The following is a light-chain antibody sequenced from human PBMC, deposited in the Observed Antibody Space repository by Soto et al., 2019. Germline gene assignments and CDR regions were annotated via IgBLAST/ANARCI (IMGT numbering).Light chain of an antibody. CDR2: VAS. CDR1: QSISSSY. Sequence: DIQMTQSPSSLSASVGDRVTITCRASQSISSSYLNWYQQKPGKAPNLLIYVASRLQSGVPSRFSGSGSGTDFTLTISRLQPEDSATYYCQQTYSTPTWTFGQGTKVEIK. J-gene: IGKJ1*01. V-gene: IGKV1-39*01. CDR3: QQTYSTPTWT.